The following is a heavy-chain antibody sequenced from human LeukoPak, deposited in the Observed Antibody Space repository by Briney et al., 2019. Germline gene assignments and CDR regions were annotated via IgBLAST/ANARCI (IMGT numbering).Heavy chain of an antibody. J-gene: IGHJ5*02. V-gene: IGHV3-48*03. Sequence: PGGSLRLSCAASGFTFSSYEMNWVRQAPGKGLEWVSYISSSGSTIYYADSVKGRFTISRDNAKNSLYLQMNSLRAEDTAVYYCARELVVVPAAMSPWGQGTLVTVSS. CDR1: GFTFSSYE. CDR2: ISSSGSTI. CDR3: ARELVVVPAAMSP. D-gene: IGHD2-2*01.